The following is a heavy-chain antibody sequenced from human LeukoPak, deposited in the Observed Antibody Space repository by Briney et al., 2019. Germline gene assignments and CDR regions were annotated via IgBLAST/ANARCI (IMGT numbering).Heavy chain of an antibody. D-gene: IGHD3-9*01. CDR3: AKEGDFYDILTDY. CDR2: ISGSGGST. J-gene: IGHJ4*02. V-gene: IGHV3-23*01. CDR1: GFTFRTYA. Sequence: GGSLRHSCAASGFTFRTYAMSWVRQAPGKGLEWVSGISGSGGSTYYADSVKGRFTISRDNSKNTLYLQMNSLRAEDTAVYYCAKEGDFYDILTDYWGQGTLVTVSS.